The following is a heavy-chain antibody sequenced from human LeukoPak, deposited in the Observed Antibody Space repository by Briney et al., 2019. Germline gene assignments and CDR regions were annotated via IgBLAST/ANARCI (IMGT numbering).Heavy chain of an antibody. V-gene: IGHV4-61*02. J-gene: IGHJ4*02. CDR1: GGSISSGSYY. CDR3: TRDNPGMTSTDT. Sequence: SETLSLTCTVSGGSISSGSYYWSWIRQPAGKGLEWIGRIYTSGSTNYNPSLKSRVTISVDTSKNQFSLKLSSVTAADTAVYYCTRDNPGMTSTDTWGQGTLITVSS. CDR2: IYTSGST. D-gene: IGHD1-1*01.